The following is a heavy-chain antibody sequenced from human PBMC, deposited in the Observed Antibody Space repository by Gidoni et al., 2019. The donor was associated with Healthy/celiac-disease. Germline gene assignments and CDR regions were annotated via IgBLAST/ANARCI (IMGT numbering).Heavy chain of an antibody. CDR2: INAGNGNT. CDR3: AREGEAFDP. V-gene: IGHV1-3*01. Sequence: QVQLVQSGAEVKKPGASVKGSCKASGYTCTSYAMHWVRQAPRQSLEWMGWINAGNGNTKYSQKLQGRVTITRDTSASTAYMELSSLRSEDTAVYYCAREGEAFDPWGQGTLVTVSS. J-gene: IGHJ5*02. D-gene: IGHD3-16*01. CDR1: GYTCTSYA.